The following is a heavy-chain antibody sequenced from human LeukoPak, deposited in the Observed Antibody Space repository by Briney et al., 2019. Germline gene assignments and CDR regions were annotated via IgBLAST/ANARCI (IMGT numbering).Heavy chain of an antibody. J-gene: IGHJ1*01. CDR2: ITPYSGNR. CDR3: ARGGSCRPSPNFGS. Sequence: ASVKVSCKASGYSFTSYGLSWVRQAPGQGLEWMGWITPYSGNRNYVQKFQGRVTMTSDTSTNTAYMELRGLRSDDTAVYFCARGGSCRPSPNFGSWGQGALGIVTS. D-gene: IGHD3-3*01. V-gene: IGHV1-18*01. CDR1: GYSFTSYG.